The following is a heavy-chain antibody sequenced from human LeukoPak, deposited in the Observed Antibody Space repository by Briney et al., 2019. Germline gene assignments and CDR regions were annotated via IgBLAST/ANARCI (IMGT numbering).Heavy chain of an antibody. Sequence: GGSLRLSCAASGFSFSNAWMTWVRQAPGKGLEWVGRIKSETDSGTTDYAAPVKGRFTISRDDSKTTLYLQMNSLKTEDTAVYYCATYYYDTSGYRRYFQYWGQGTLVTVSS. V-gene: IGHV3-15*01. J-gene: IGHJ1*01. CDR2: IKSETDSGTT. D-gene: IGHD3-22*01. CDR3: ATYYYDTSGYRRYFQY. CDR1: GFSFSNAW.